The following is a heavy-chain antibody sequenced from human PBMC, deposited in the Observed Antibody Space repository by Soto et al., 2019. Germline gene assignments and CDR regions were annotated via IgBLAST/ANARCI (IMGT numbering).Heavy chain of an antibody. CDR1: GGTFSSYA. CDR3: AREVASGSQIGY. CDR2: ICPIFGTA. Sequence: QVQLVQSGAEVKKPGSSVKVSCKSSGGTFSSYAISWVRQAPGQGLAWMGGICPIFGTANYAQKFQRRVTITADESTSTAYMELSSLRSEDTAVYCCAREVASGSQIGYWGQGTLVTVSS. D-gene: IGHD3-22*01. J-gene: IGHJ4*02. V-gene: IGHV1-69*01.